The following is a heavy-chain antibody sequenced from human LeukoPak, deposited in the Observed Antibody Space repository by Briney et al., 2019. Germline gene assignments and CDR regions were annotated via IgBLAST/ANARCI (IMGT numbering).Heavy chain of an antibody. J-gene: IGHJ6*02. V-gene: IGHV3-11*01. CDR1: GFTFRDYY. D-gene: IGHD6-13*01. CDR3: ARGSEGQQLVRGARLDYYDGMDV. Sequence: PGGCLRLSCAASGFTFRDYYMTWIRQAPGKGLEWVSYIISGGTTIYYADSVKGRFTISRDNAKNSLYLQMNSLRAEDTAVYYCARGSEGQQLVRGARLDYYDGMDVWGQGTTVTVSS. CDR2: IISGGTTI.